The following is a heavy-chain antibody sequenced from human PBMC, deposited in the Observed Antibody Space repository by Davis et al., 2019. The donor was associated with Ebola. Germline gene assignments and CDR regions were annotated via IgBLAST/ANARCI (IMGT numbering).Heavy chain of an antibody. CDR2: IWYDGSNK. CDR3: TTPVGATDY. V-gene: IGHV3-33*01. J-gene: IGHJ4*02. D-gene: IGHD1-26*01. CDR1: GFTFSSYG. Sequence: GESLKISCAASGFTFSSYGMHWVRQAPGKGLEWVALIWYDGSNKYYADSVKGRFTISRDNSKNTLYLQMNSLRAEDTAVYYCTTPVGATDYWGQGTLVTVSS.